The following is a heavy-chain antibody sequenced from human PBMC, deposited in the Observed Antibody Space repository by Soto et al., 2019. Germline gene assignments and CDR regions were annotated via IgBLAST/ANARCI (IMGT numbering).Heavy chain of an antibody. CDR3: AGYGGSGTYYFDY. CDR2: IYDTGST. CDR1: GGGSISSGGYA. J-gene: IGHJ4*02. V-gene: IGHV4-30-2*01. Sequence: QLQLQESGSGLVKPSQTLSLTCAVSGGGSISSGGYAWSWIRQPPGKGPEWIGYIYDTGSTYYNPSLKSRVTISLDTSKNQFSLKLSSVTAADTAVYFCAGYGGSGTYYFDYWGQGTLVTVSS. D-gene: IGHD3-16*01.